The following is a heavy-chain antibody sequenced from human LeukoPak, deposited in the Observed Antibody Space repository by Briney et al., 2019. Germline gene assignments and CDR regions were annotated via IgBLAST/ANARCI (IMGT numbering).Heavy chain of an antibody. J-gene: IGHJ6*02. D-gene: IGHD1-26*01. CDR2: INHSGST. Sequence: PSETLSLTCAVYGGSFSGYYWSWIRQPPGKGLEWIGEINHSGSTNYNPSLKSRVTISVDTSKNQFSLKLSSVTAADTAVYYCAKLGRSYELKRDYGMDVWGQGTTVTVSS. V-gene: IGHV4-34*01. CDR3: AKLGRSYELKRDYGMDV. CDR1: GGSFSGYY.